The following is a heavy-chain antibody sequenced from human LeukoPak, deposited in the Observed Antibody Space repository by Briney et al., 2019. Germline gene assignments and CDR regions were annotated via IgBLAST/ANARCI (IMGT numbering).Heavy chain of an antibody. J-gene: IGHJ3*02. CDR3: ARDASSSFEGDAFDI. D-gene: IGHD6-13*01. CDR1: GFTFSDYY. V-gene: IGHV3-11*01. CDR2: ISSSGSTI. Sequence: GGSLRLSCAASGFTFSDYYMSWIRQAPGKGLEWVSYISSSGSTIYYADSVKGRFTISRDNAKNSLYLQMNSLRAEDTAVYYCARDASSSFEGDAFDIWGQGTMVTVSS.